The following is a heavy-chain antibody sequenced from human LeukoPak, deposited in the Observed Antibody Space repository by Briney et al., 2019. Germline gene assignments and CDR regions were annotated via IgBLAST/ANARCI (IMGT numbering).Heavy chain of an antibody. Sequence: GGSLRLSCAASGFTFSSYWMHWVRQAPGKGLVWVSRINSDGSSTSYADSVKGRFTISRDNAKNTLYLQMNSLRAEDTAVYYCARDYYDSSGYSPGWFDPWGQGTLVTVSS. J-gene: IGHJ5*02. D-gene: IGHD3-22*01. CDR2: INSDGSST. CDR3: ARDYYDSSGYSPGWFDP. V-gene: IGHV3-74*01. CDR1: GFTFSSYW.